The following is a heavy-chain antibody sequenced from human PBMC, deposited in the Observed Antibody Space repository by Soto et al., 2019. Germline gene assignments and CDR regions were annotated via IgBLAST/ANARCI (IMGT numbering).Heavy chain of an antibody. Sequence: QVQLVQSGAEVKKRGSSVKVSCKASGGTFSSYAISWVGQAPGQGLEWMGGIIPIFGTANYAQKFQGRVTITADESTSTAYLELSSLRSEDTAVYYCTRHVPAAGYYYGMDVWGQGTTVTVSS. CDR1: GGTFSSYA. CDR2: IIPIFGTA. D-gene: IGHD2-2*01. J-gene: IGHJ6*02. V-gene: IGHV1-69*12. CDR3: TRHVPAAGYYYGMDV.